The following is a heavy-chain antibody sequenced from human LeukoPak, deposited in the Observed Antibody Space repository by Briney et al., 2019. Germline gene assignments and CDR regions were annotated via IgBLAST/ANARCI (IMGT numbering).Heavy chain of an antibody. D-gene: IGHD7-27*01. CDR3: ARDNWGGAFDL. CDR2: VLYDGRLK. CDR1: GFTFNKYT. J-gene: IGHJ3*01. V-gene: IGHV3-30*04. Sequence: PGGSLRLSCAASGFTFNKYTMHWVRQAPGKGLEWVAVVLYDGRLKNNADSVKGRFTISRDNPKNMMYLQMNSLRDEDTALYYCARDNWGGAFDLWGQGTMVTVSS.